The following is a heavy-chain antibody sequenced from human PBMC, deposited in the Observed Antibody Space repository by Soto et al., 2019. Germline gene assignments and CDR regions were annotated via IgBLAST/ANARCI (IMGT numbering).Heavy chain of an antibody. Sequence: ASVKVSCKTSGYPFTSYGINWVRQAPGQGPEWMGWISAYNGKTSYTQKFQGRVTMTTDTSTSTAYMEMRSLRSDDTAVYYCARDRLIAVTGLLHYWGQGTLVTVSS. CDR3: ARDRLIAVTGLLHY. D-gene: IGHD6-19*01. V-gene: IGHV1-18*01. CDR2: ISAYNGKT. CDR1: GYPFTSYG. J-gene: IGHJ4*02.